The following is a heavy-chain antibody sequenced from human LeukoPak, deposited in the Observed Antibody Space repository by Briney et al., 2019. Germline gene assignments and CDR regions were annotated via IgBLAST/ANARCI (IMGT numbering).Heavy chain of an antibody. D-gene: IGHD6-19*01. CDR2: ISSGSSYI. V-gene: IGHV3-21*01. Sequence: GGSLRLSCIASGFTFGGYTMSWVRQAPGKGLEWVSSISSGSSYIYYADSVKGRFTISRDNAKNSLYLQMNSLRAEDTAVYYCARDDIAVATCFDYWGQGTLVTVSS. J-gene: IGHJ4*02. CDR1: GFTFGGYT. CDR3: ARDDIAVATCFDY.